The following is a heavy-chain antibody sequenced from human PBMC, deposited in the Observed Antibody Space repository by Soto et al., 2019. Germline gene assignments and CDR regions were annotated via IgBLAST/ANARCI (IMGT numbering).Heavy chain of an antibody. V-gene: IGHV1-18*01. D-gene: IGHD3-22*01. Sequence: GGSVKVSCKASGYTFTSYGISWVRQAPGQGLEWMGWISAYNGNTNYAQKLQGRVTMTTDTSTSTAYMELRSLRSDDTAVCYCARVFSFQNYYDSSGYYYDKYYFDYWGQGTLVTVSS. J-gene: IGHJ4*02. CDR3: ARVFSFQNYYDSSGYYYDKYYFDY. CDR1: GYTFTSYG. CDR2: ISAYNGNT.